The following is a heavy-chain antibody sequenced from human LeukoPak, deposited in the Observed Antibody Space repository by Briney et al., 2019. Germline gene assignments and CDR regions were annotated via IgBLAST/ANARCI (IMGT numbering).Heavy chain of an antibody. Sequence: SETLSLTCAVYGGSFSGYYWSWIRQPPRKGLEWIGEINHSGSTNYNPFLKSLVTISVDTSKHQFSLKLSSVTAADTAVYYCASTRGRYNWFDPWGQGTLVTVSS. CDR2: INHSGST. J-gene: IGHJ5*02. V-gene: IGHV4-34*01. CDR1: GGSFSGYY. D-gene: IGHD3-3*01. CDR3: ASTRGRYNWFDP.